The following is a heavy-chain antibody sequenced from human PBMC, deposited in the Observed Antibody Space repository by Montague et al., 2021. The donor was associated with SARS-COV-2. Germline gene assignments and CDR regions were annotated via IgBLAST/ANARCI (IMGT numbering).Heavy chain of an antibody. D-gene: IGHD4-17*01. CDR2: IYYSGST. CDR3: AADYGERDWFDP. J-gene: IGHJ5*02. V-gene: IGHV4-39*01. Sequence: SETLSLTCTVSGGSISSSSYYWGWIRQPPGKGLEWIGSIYYSGSTYYNPSLKSRVTISVDTSKNQFSLKLSSVTAADKAVYYCAADYGERDWFDPWGQGTLVTVSS. CDR1: GGSISSSSYY.